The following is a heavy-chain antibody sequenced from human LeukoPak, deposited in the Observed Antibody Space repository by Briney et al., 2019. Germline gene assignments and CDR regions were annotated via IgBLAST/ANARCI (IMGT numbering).Heavy chain of an antibody. Sequence: SETLSLTCTVSGGSISSGGYYWSWIRQHPGKGLEWIGYIYYSGSTYYNPSLKSRVTISVDTSKNQFSLKLSFVTAADTAVYYCARGSVDDYGDPADAFDIWGQGTMVTVSS. V-gene: IGHV4-31*03. CDR2: IYYSGST. J-gene: IGHJ3*02. CDR1: GGSISSGGYY. D-gene: IGHD4-17*01. CDR3: ARGSVDDYGDPADAFDI.